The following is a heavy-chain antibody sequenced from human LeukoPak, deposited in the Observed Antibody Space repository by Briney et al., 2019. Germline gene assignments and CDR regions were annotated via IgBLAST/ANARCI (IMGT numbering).Heavy chain of an antibody. Sequence: SVKVSCKASGGTFSSYAISWVRQAPGQGLEWMGRIIPIFGIANYAQKFQGRVTITADKTTSTAYMELSSLRSEDTAVYYCARLPGYSSGWSEDYWGQGTLVTVSS. D-gene: IGHD6-19*01. J-gene: IGHJ4*02. CDR2: IIPIFGIA. V-gene: IGHV1-69*04. CDR3: ARLPGYSSGWSEDY. CDR1: GGTFSSYA.